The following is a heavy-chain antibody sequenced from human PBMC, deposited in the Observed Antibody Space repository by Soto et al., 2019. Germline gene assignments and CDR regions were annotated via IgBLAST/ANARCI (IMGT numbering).Heavy chain of an antibody. CDR1: RFTFSTYA. J-gene: IGHJ3*02. Sequence: GGSLRLSCAASRFTFSTYAMSWVRQAPGKGLEWVSSISGSGSSTYYADSVKGRFTISRDNAKNSLYLQMNSLRAEDTAVYYCARGAHCTSTNCFGSGTFDIWGQGTMVTV. V-gene: IGHV3-23*01. D-gene: IGHD2-2*01. CDR3: ARGAHCTSTNCFGSGTFDI. CDR2: ISGSGSST.